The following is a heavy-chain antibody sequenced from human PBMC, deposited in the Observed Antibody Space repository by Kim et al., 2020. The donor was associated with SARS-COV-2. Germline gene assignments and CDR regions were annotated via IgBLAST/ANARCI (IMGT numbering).Heavy chain of an antibody. Sequence: GGSLRLSCAASGFTFSDYYMSWIRQAPGKGLEWVSYISSSGSTIYYADSVKGRFTISRDNAKNSLYLQMNSLRAEDTAVYYCARDCSGGSCLYYYGMDVWGQGTTVTVSS. D-gene: IGHD2-15*01. CDR1: GFTFSDYY. V-gene: IGHV3-11*01. CDR3: ARDCSGGSCLYYYGMDV. J-gene: IGHJ6*02. CDR2: ISSSGSTI.